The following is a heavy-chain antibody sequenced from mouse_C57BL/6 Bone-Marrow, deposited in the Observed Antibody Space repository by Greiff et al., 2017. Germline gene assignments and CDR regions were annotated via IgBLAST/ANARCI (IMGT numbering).Heavy chain of an antibody. CDR2: ISSVGSYT. CDR1: GFTFSSYG. J-gene: IGHJ2*01. V-gene: IGHV5-6*02. Sequence: EVKLMESGGDLVKPGGSLKLSCAASGFTFSSYGMSWVRQTPDKRLEWVATISSVGSYTYYPDSVKWRFTISRDNAKNTLYLQMSDLKSEDTAMYYCARRFYFDYWGQGTTLTVSS. CDR3: ARRFYFDY.